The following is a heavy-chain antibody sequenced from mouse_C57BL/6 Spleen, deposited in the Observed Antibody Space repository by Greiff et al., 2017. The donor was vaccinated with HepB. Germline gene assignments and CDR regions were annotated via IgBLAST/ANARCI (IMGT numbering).Heavy chain of an antibody. J-gene: IGHJ3*01. D-gene: IGHD2-1*01. Sequence: VKLVESGAELVRPGASVKLSCKASGYTFTDYYINWVKQRPGQGLEWIARIYPGSGNTYYNEKFKGKATLTAEKSSSTAYMQLSSLTSEDAAVYFCARGAEFYYGNSAWFAYWGQGTLDTVSA. CDR3: ARGAEFYYGNSAWFAY. V-gene: IGHV1-76*01. CDR2: IYPGSGNT. CDR1: GYTFTDYY.